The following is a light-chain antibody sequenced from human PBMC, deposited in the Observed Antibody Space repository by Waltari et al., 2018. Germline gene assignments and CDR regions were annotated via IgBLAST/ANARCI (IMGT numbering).Light chain of an antibody. Sequence: QSALTQPASVSGSPGQSTTISCPGTSSDIGGYDFVSWYQQHPGKAPKLMIYDVSHRPSGVSSRFSGSKSGNTASLTISGLQAEDEADYYCSSYTTTYTFVFGGGTKLTVL. CDR1: SSDIGGYDF. CDR3: SSYTTTYTFV. V-gene: IGLV2-14*03. J-gene: IGLJ3*02. CDR2: DVS.